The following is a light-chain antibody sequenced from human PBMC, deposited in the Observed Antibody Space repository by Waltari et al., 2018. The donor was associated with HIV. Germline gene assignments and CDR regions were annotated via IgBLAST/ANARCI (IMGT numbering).Light chain of an antibody. CDR1: QSLLHSDGMTF. CDR3: MQSIHLPGLT. Sequence: DIVMTQTPLSLSVTPGQPASISCKSSQSLLHSDGMTFLYWYLQRSGQPPQLLSYEVSNRFYGVPHRFSGSGSGTDFTLKISRVEAEDVGVYYCMQSIHLPGLTFGGGTKVEIK. J-gene: IGKJ4*01. CDR2: EVS. V-gene: IGKV2D-29*01.